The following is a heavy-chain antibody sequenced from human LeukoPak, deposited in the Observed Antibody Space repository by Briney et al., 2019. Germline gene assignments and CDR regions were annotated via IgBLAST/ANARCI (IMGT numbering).Heavy chain of an antibody. D-gene: IGHD6-19*01. V-gene: IGHV3-9*01. J-gene: IGHJ4*02. CDR1: GFTFDDYA. CDR3: AKGPFSAVAASSFDY. CDR2: ISWNSGSI. Sequence: PGGSLRLSCAASGFTFDDYAMHWVRQAPGKGLEWVSGISWNSGSIGYADSVKGRFTISRDNAKNSLYLQMNSLRAEDTALYYCAKGPFSAVAASSFDYWGQGTLVTVSS.